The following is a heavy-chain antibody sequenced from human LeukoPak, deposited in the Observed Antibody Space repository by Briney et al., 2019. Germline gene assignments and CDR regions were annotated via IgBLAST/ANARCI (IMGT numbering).Heavy chain of an antibody. CDR2: IYYSGST. Sequence: SETLSLTCTVSGGPISSYYWSWIRQPPGKGLEWIGYIYYSGSTYYNPSLKSRVTISVDTSKNQFSLKLSSVTAADTAVYYCARDRAGGEIDYWGQGTLVTVSS. CDR3: ARDRAGGEIDY. V-gene: IGHV4-59*12. D-gene: IGHD3-16*01. J-gene: IGHJ4*02. CDR1: GGPISSYY.